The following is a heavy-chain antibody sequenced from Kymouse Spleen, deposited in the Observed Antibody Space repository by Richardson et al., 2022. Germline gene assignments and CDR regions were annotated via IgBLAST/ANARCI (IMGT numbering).Heavy chain of an antibody. D-gene: IGHD3-9*01. CDR1: GFTFDDYA. Sequence: EVQLVESGGGLVQPGRSLRLSCAASGFTFDDYAMHWVRQAPGKGLEWVSGISWNSGSIGYADSVKGRFTISRDNAKNSLYLQMNSLRAEDTALYYCAKDTYDILTGSLFDYWGQGTLVTVSS. J-gene: IGHJ4*02. CDR2: ISWNSGSI. CDR3: AKDTYDILTGSLFDY. V-gene: IGHV3-9*01.